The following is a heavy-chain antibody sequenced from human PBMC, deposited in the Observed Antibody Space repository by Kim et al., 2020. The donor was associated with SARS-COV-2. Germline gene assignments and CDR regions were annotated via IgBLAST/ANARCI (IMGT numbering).Heavy chain of an antibody. CDR1: GGSISSYY. CDR2: IYYSGST. Sequence: SETLSLTCTVSGGSISSYYWSWIRQPPGKGLEWIGYIYYSGSTNYNPSLKSRVTISVDTSKNQFSLKLSSVTAADTAVYYCAREGLELRYFDWSPFIWYFDLWGRGTLVTVSS. D-gene: IGHD3-9*01. CDR3: AREGLELRYFDWSPFIWYFDL. J-gene: IGHJ2*01. V-gene: IGHV4-59*13.